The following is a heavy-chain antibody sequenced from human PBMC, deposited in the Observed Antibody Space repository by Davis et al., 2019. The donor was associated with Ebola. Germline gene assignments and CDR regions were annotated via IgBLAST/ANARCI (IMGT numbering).Heavy chain of an antibody. CDR3: ARNLMRIVGPGPFEY. J-gene: IGHJ4*02. CDR2: ISTNTGNP. V-gene: IGHV7-4-1*02. D-gene: IGHD2-8*01. CDR1: AYTFTSYG. Sequence: ASVKVSCKASAYTFTSYGISWVRQAPGQGLEWMGWISTNTGNPTYAQGFTGRFVFSLDTSVSTAYVQISDLKAEDTAVCYCARNLMRIVGPGPFEYWGQGSLVTVSS.